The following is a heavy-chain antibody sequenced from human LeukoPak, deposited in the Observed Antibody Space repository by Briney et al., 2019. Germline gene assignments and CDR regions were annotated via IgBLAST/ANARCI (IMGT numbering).Heavy chain of an antibody. CDR1: GYTLTELS. CDR3: ATERRGWLQFPDAFDI. J-gene: IGHJ3*02. D-gene: IGHD5-24*01. Sequence: ASVRVSCKVSGYTLTELSMHWVRQAPGKGVEWMGGFDPEDGETIYAQKFQGRVTMTEDTSTDTAYMELSSLRSEDTAVYYCATERRGWLQFPDAFDIWGQGTMVTVSS. V-gene: IGHV1-24*01. CDR2: FDPEDGET.